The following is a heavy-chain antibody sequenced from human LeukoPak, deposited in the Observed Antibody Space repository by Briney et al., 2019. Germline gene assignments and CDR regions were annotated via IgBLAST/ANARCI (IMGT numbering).Heavy chain of an antibody. CDR2: INSDGSST. CDR1: GFTFSSYW. J-gene: IGHJ4*02. D-gene: IGHD4-17*01. CDR3: AREGDDYGDYELSN. Sequence: PGGSLRLSCAASGFTFSSYWMHWVRQAPGKGLVWVSRINSDGSSTSYADSVKGRFTISRDNAKNTLYLQMNSLRAEDTAVYYCAREGDDYGDYELSNWGQGTLVTVSS. V-gene: IGHV3-74*01.